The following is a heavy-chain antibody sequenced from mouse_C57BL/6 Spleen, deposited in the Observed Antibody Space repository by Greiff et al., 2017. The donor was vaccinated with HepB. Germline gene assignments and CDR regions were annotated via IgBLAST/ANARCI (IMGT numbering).Heavy chain of an antibody. V-gene: IGHV1-54*01. CDR2: INPGSGGT. CDR1: GYAFTNYL. CDR3: ARGNGYYPAWFAY. D-gene: IGHD2-3*01. J-gene: IGHJ3*01. Sequence: VQLQESGAELVRPGTSVKVSCKASGYAFTNYLIEWVKQRPGQGLEWIGVINPGSGGTNYNEKFKGKATLTADKSSSTAYMQLSSLTSEDSAVYFCARGNGYYPAWFAYWGQGTLVTVSA.